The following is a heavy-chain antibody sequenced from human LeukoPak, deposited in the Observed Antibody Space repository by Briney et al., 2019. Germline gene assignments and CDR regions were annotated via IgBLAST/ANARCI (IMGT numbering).Heavy chain of an antibody. CDR3: AKDRSSSWTWTIDY. CDR2: ISSGGSII. J-gene: IGHJ4*02. Sequence: GGSLRLSCAASGFIFSSYETNWVRQAPGKGLEWVSYISSGGSIIYYADSVRGRFTISRDNAKNSLYLQMNSLRAEDTAVYYCAKDRSSSWTWTIDYWGQGTLVTVSS. D-gene: IGHD6-13*01. V-gene: IGHV3-48*03. CDR1: GFIFSSYE.